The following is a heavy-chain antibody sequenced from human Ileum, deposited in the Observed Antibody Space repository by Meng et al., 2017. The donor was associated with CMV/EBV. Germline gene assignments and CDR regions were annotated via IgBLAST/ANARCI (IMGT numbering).Heavy chain of an antibody. V-gene: IGHV6-1*01. CDR1: GDSVSNTTVT. Sequence: HGELQQFGPGLVKTWQTLFLTVASYGDSVSNTTVTWNWIRQSPSRGLEWLGRTYYRSKWFNDYALSVRGRITINPDISKNQLSLQLNSVTPEDTAVYYCVRLTGNSWLDYWGRGTLVTVSS. J-gene: IGHJ4*02. D-gene: IGHD6-13*01. CDR3: VRLTGNSWLDY. CDR2: TYYRSKWFN.